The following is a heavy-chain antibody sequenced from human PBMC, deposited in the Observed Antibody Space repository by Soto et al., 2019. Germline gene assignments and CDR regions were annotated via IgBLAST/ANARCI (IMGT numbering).Heavy chain of an antibody. D-gene: IGHD2-2*02. Sequence: EVQLVESGGGLVQPGRSLRLSCAASGFTFDDYAMHWVRQAPGKGLEWVSGISWNSGSIGYADSVKGRFTISRDNAKNSLYMQMNGLRAEDTALYYCAKDISCSSTSGYTGGGHYYYGMDVWGQGTTVTVSS. CDR3: AKDISCSSTSGYTGGGHYYYGMDV. CDR2: ISWNSGSI. V-gene: IGHV3-9*01. CDR1: GFTFDDYA. J-gene: IGHJ6*02.